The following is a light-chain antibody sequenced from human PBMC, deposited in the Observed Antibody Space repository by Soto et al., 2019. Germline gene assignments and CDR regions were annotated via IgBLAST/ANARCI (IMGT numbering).Light chain of an antibody. V-gene: IGKV1-5*03. J-gene: IGKJ2*01. Sequence: DVQMTQSPSTLSASVGDRVTITCRASQSISSWLAWYQQKPGKAPKLLIYKASSLESGVPSRFSGSGSGTEFTLTISSLQPDDFATYYCQRYNSYNTFGQGTKLEIK. CDR2: KAS. CDR3: QRYNSYNT. CDR1: QSISSW.